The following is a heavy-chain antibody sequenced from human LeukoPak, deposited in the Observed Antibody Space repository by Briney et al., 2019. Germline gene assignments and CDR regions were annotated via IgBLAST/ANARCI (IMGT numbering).Heavy chain of an antibody. J-gene: IGHJ4*02. Sequence: GGSLRLSWVTSGFTFSYHAMSWVRQAPGKGLEWVSGISASGATTAYADAMKGRFTISRDNSKNTLYLQLNSLRADDTAVYYCAKDPESRGTYYWGGDEAVPYYFDYWGQGTLVTVSS. CDR1: GFTFSYHA. V-gene: IGHV3-23*01. CDR3: AKDPESRGTYYWGGDEAVPYYFDY. CDR2: ISASGATT. D-gene: IGHD2-21*02.